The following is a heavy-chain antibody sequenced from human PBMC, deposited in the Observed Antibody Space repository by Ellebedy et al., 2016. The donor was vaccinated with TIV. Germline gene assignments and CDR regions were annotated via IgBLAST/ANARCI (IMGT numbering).Heavy chain of an antibody. CDR2: ISSGSTAI. Sequence: GESLKISCAASGFTFSHYSMNWVRQAPGKGLEWVSQISSGSTAIYYAHSVKGRFSIYRDNAKNSLFLQMNSLRDEDTAGYYCARLGRGSGWSFDNWGQGTLVTVSS. CDR3: ARLGRGSGWSFDN. CDR1: GFTFSHYS. V-gene: IGHV3-48*02. J-gene: IGHJ4*02. D-gene: IGHD6-19*01.